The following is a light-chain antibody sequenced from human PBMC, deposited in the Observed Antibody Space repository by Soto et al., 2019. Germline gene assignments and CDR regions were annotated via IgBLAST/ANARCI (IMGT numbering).Light chain of an antibody. J-gene: IGLJ1*01. V-gene: IGLV2-23*02. CDR1: SSDVGSYNL. CDR3: CSYAGSATYV. Sequence: QSALTQPASVSGSPGQSITISCTGTSSDVGSYNLVSWYQQHPGKAPKLILYEVIKRPSGVSNRFSGSKSGNTASLTISGLQAEDEADYYCCSYAGSATYVFGIGTQLTVL. CDR2: EVI.